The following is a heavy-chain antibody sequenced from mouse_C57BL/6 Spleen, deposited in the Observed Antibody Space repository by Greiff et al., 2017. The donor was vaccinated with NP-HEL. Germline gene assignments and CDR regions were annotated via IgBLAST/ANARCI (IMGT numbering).Heavy chain of an antibody. J-gene: IGHJ1*03. D-gene: IGHD2-2*01. Sequence: EVMLVESEGGLVQPGSSMKLSCTASGFTFSDYYMAWVRQVPEKGLEWVANINYDGSSTYYLDSLTSRFIISRDSAKNILYLRMSSLKSEDTATYYCARSGGYPWYFDVWGTGTTVTVSS. V-gene: IGHV5-16*01. CDR2: INYDGSST. CDR3: ARSGGYPWYFDV. CDR1: GFTFSDYY.